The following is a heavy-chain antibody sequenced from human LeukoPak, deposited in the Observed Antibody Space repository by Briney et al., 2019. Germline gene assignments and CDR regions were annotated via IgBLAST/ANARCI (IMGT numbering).Heavy chain of an antibody. J-gene: IGHJ4*02. CDR3: ASNCGSYPDC. V-gene: IGHV3-7*01. CDR1: GFTFSSYW. Sequence: GGSLRLSCAASGFTFSSYWMTWVRQAPGKGLEWVANIKGDGSEKYYVDSVKGRFSISRDNAKNSLYLQMNSLRAEDTALYYCASNCGSYPDCWGQGALVTVSS. CDR2: IKGDGSEK. D-gene: IGHD3-16*01.